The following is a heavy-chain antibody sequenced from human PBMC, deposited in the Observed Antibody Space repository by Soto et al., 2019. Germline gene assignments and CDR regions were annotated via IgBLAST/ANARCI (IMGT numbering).Heavy chain of an antibody. CDR3: AREAALYCSSTSCFSLNGARFDY. V-gene: IGHV4-31*03. CDR1: GGSISSGGYY. J-gene: IGHJ4*02. Sequence: PSETLSLTCTVSGGSISSGGYYWSWIRQHPGKGLEWIGYIYYSGSTYYNPSLKSRVTISVDTSKNQFSLKLSSVTAADTAVYYCAREAALYCSSTSCFSLNGARFDYCGQGSLVIVSS. D-gene: IGHD2-2*01. CDR2: IYYSGST.